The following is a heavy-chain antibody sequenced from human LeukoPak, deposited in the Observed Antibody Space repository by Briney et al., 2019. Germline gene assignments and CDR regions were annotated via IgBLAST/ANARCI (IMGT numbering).Heavy chain of an antibody. CDR3: ARDWWDAYQLPIDF. CDR2: IKQDGSEK. J-gene: IGHJ4*02. CDR1: GFSFSSHL. Sequence: GGSLRLSCAASGFSFSSHLMSWVRQAPGKGLECVADIKQDGSEKCYLDSVKGRFTTSRDHPKYSRYLQMNSLRAEDTDVYYCARDWWDAYQLPIDFWGQGTLVSVSS. D-gene: IGHD1-26*01. V-gene: IGHV3-7*01.